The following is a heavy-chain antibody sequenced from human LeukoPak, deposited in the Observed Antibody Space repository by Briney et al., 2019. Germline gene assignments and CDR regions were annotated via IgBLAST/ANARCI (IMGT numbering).Heavy chain of an antibody. CDR1: GFTFSSYS. D-gene: IGHD3-22*01. Sequence: GGSLRLSCAASGFTFSSYSMNWVRQAPGKGLEWVSSISSSSSYIYYADSVKGRFTISRDNAKNSPYLQMNSLRAEDTAVYYCARGIHYYDSSGYEFDYWGQGTLVTVSS. J-gene: IGHJ4*02. CDR3: ARGIHYYDSSGYEFDY. V-gene: IGHV3-21*01. CDR2: ISSSSSYI.